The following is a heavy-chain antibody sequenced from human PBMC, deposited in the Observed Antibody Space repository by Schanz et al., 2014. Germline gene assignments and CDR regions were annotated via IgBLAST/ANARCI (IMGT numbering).Heavy chain of an antibody. Sequence: VQLLESGGGLVQPGGSLRLSCAASGFTFSSYAMSWVRQAPGKGLEWIGEIYHSGNTNYNASLKSRVTISVDKSKNQFSLKVRSVTAADTAVYYCARDSLRGATGGYGMDVWGQGTTXTVSS. CDR1: GFTFSSYAM. CDR2: IYHSGNT. CDR3: ARDSLRGATGGYGMDV. D-gene: IGHD2-8*02. V-gene: IGHV4-4*02. J-gene: IGHJ6*02.